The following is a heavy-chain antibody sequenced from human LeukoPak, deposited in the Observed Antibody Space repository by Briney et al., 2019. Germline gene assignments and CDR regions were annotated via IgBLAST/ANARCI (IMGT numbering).Heavy chain of an antibody. Sequence: SQTLSLTCAVSGGSISSGGYSWSWIRQPPGKGLEWIGYIYHSGSTYYNPSLKSRVAISVDRSKNQFSLKLSSVTAADTAVYYCARTLGYCSGGSCYSWFDYWGQGTLVTVSS. D-gene: IGHD2-15*01. J-gene: IGHJ4*02. CDR2: IYHSGST. CDR1: GGSISSGGYS. V-gene: IGHV4-30-2*01. CDR3: ARTLGYCSGGSCYSWFDY.